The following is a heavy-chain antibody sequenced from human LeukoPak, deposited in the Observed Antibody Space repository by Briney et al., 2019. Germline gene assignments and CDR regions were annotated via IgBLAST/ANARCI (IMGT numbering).Heavy chain of an antibody. CDR3: ARGMFHGYCTDY. V-gene: IGHV3-74*01. J-gene: IGHJ4*02. Sequence: GGPVTLSCAVSGFTLGRYWMHWVRQAPGQALAWVSRVNTDGSSTTYAESVKGRFTISKDNAKNTLYLQMNGLSAEDTAVYYCARGMFHGYCTDYWGQGALVTVSS. CDR2: VNTDGSST. CDR1: GFTLGRYW. D-gene: IGHD3-22*01.